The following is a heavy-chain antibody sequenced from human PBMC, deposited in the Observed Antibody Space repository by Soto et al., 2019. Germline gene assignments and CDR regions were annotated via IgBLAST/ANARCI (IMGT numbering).Heavy chain of an antibody. CDR3: AKAESLEWFCSYYDIDV. Sequence: EVQLLESGGGLVQPGGSLRLSCAASDFTLSSYAMSWVRQAPGKGLEWVSTITGSGGRTYYADSVKGRFTISRDNSNNTLFLRMSSLRAEDTAVYYCAKAESLEWFCSYYDIDVWGKGTTVTVAS. V-gene: IGHV3-23*01. J-gene: IGHJ6*03. CDR1: DFTLSSYA. D-gene: IGHD3-3*01. CDR2: ITGSGGRT.